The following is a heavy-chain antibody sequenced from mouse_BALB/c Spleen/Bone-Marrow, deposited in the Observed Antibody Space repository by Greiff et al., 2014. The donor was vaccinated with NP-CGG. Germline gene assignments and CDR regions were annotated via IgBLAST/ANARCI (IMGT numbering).Heavy chain of an antibody. V-gene: IGHV2-9*02. Sequence: QVQLQQSGPGLVAPPQSLSISCTVSGFSLTSYGVHWVRQPPGKGLEWLGVIWADGSTNYNSALMSRLSISKDNSKSQVFLKMNSLQTDDTAMYYRARITTATGAMDYWGQGTSVTVSS. J-gene: IGHJ4*01. D-gene: IGHD1-2*01. CDR1: GFSLTSYG. CDR3: ARITTATGAMDY. CDR2: IWADGST.